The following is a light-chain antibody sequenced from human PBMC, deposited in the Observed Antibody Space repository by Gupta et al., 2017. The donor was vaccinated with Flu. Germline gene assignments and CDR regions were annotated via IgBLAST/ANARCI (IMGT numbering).Light chain of an antibody. CDR1: QSSSSY. V-gene: IGKV3-11*01. CDR2: DAS. CDR3: QQHSNWPQGT. Sequence: IVLPPSPATLSLSPGERATLSCSASQSSSSYLAGYQQKPGQAPRLLIYDASNRATGIPARFSGSGCETDFTLTISSREPEDFAVYYCQQHSNWPQGTFGQGTKVEIK. J-gene: IGKJ1*01.